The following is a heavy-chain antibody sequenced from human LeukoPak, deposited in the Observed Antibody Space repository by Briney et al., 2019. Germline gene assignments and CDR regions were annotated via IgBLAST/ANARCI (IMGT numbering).Heavy chain of an antibody. Sequence: PGGSPRLSCAASGFTFSNYGMQWVRQAPGKGLEWVAVISHDGTTTFYADSVKGRITISRDNSKNTLDLQMDSLRVEDTAVYFCAKEPNAYSSGWYFQDWGQGTLVTVSS. D-gene: IGHD6-25*01. CDR3: AKEPNAYSSGWYFQD. J-gene: IGHJ1*01. CDR1: GFTFSNYG. V-gene: IGHV3-30*18. CDR2: ISHDGTTT.